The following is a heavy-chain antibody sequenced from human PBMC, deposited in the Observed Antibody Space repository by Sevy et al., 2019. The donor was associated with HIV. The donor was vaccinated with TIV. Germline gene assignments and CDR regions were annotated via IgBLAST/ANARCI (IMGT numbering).Heavy chain of an antibody. J-gene: IGHJ6*02. D-gene: IGHD3-3*01. V-gene: IGHV3-7*01. CDR2: IKQDGSEK. Sequence: GGSLRLSCAASEFTFSSYWMSWVRQAPGKGLEWVANIKQDGSEKYYVDSVKGRFTISRDNAKNSLYLQMNSLRAEDTAVYYCARDVGEGGDYYGMDVWGQGTTVTVSS. CDR3: ARDVGEGGDYYGMDV. CDR1: EFTFSSYW.